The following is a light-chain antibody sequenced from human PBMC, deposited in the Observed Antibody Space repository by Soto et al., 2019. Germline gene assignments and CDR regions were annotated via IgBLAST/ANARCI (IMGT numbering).Light chain of an antibody. CDR1: SRDVGGFDY. J-gene: IGLJ1*01. Sequence: QSVLTQPRSVSGSPGQSVTVSCTGTSRDVGGFDYVSWYQQHPGKVHTLIIYDVAQRPSGVPERFSGFKSGNTASLTISGLDPGDEADYYCCSYAGIHTYVFGTGTKVTVL. CDR3: CSYAGIHTYV. CDR2: DVA. V-gene: IGLV2-11*01.